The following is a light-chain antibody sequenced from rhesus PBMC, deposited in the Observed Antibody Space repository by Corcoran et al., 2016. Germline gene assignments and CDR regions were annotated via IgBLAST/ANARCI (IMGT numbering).Light chain of an antibody. CDR3: QQYNSLPYS. CDR2: YVG. Sequence: DIQMTQSPSSLSTSVGDRVTITCRASQGISRFLNWYQQKPGKTPKLLIYYVGSLDSGVPLSLSGSGSGTEFDLTISSLQPEDFATYYCQQYNSLPYSFGQGTKVEIK. V-gene: IGKV1-32*01. J-gene: IGKJ2*01. CDR1: QGISRF.